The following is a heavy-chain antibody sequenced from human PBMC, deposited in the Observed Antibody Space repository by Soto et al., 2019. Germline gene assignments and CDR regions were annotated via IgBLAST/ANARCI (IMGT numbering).Heavy chain of an antibody. J-gene: IGHJ4*02. CDR3: VRGRSYSVYDF. D-gene: IGHD5-12*01. CDR2: IYPSGST. CDR1: GGSISGHS. Sequence: SETLSLTCTVSGGSISGHSWIWIRQPAGKGLEWIGHIYPSGSTSYNPSLRSRVTMSLDTSSNQIFLNLTSVTAADTAVFYCVRGRSYSVYDFWGPGTLVTVS. V-gene: IGHV4-4*07.